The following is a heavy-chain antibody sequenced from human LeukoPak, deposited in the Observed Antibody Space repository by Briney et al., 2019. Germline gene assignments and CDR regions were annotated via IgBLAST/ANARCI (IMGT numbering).Heavy chain of an antibody. J-gene: IGHJ5*02. D-gene: IGHD3-10*01. CDR3: ASAVRWFGEFRS. Sequence: GASVKVSCKASGYTFTSYYMHWVRQAPGQGLEWMGIINPSGGSTSYAQKFQGRVTMTRDMSTSTVYMELSSLRSEDTAVYYCASAVRWFGEFRSWGQGTLVTVSS. V-gene: IGHV1-46*01. CDR1: GYTFTSYY. CDR2: INPSGGST.